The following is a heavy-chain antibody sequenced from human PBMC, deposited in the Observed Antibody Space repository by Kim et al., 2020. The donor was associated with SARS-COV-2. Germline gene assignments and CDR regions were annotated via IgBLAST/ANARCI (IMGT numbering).Heavy chain of an antibody. J-gene: IGHJ4*02. Sequence: GGSLRLSCAASGFTFSSYAMSWVRQAPGKGLEWVSAISGGGGSTYYADSVKGRFTISRDNSKNTLYLQMNSLRAEDTAVDYCAKGGDGSYCGGDCYSIDYWGQGTLVTVSS. D-gene: IGHD2-21*02. CDR2: ISGGGGST. CDR1: GFTFSSYA. CDR3: AKGGDGSYCGGDCYSIDY. V-gene: IGHV3-23*01.